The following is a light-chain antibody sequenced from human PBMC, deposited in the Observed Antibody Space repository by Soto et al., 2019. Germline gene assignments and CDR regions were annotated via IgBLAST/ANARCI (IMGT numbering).Light chain of an antibody. J-gene: IGKJ2*01. V-gene: IGKV2D-30*01. CDR3: QQYGAFPYT. CDR2: DAS. CDR1: QGLLYMDGNTY. Sequence: DVIMTQSPLSLSVSLGQAASISCWSSQGLLYMDGNTYLNWYQQKPGKAPKLLIYDASSLESGVPSRFSGSGSGTDFTLTINRLEPEDFAVYYCQQYGAFPYTFGQGTKVDIK.